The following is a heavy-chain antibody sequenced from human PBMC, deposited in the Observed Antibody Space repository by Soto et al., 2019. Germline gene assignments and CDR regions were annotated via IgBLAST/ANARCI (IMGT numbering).Heavy chain of an antibody. Sequence: ASVKVSCKASGYTFTTFAMHWVRQAPGQRLEWMGWINADSVKGRFTISRDNAKNTLYLQMDSLRADDTATYYCVRDDFGLGIDYWGLGTLVTVSS. CDR2: INADSV. D-gene: IGHD1-26*01. CDR3: VRDDFGLGIDY. CDR1: GYTFTTFA. V-gene: IGHV1-3*01. J-gene: IGHJ4*02.